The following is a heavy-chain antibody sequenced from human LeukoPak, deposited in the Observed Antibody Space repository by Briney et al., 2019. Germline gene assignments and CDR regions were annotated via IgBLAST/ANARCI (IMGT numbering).Heavy chain of an antibody. J-gene: IGHJ4*02. CDR1: GGTFSSYA. Sequence: SVKVSCKASGGTFSSYAISWVRQAPGQGLEWMGRIIPILGIANYAQKFQGRVTITADKSTSTAYMELSSLRSEDTAVYYCASALYYYDSSGYSLGYWGQGTLVTVTS. CDR3: ASALYYYDSSGYSLGY. V-gene: IGHV1-69*04. D-gene: IGHD3-22*01. CDR2: IIPILGIA.